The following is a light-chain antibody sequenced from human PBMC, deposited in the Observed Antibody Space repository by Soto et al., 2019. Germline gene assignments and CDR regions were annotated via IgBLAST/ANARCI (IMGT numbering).Light chain of an antibody. V-gene: IGLV2-14*03. CDR3: TSYTTSFTYV. CDR1: SSDVDGYNF. CDR2: DVS. J-gene: IGLJ1*01. Sequence: QSVLTQPASVSGSPGQSITISCTGTSSDVDGYNFVSWYQHHPGKAPKLIIYDVSNRPSGVSSRFSGFKSGNPASLTVSGLQAEDEADYYCTSYTTSFTYVFGTGTKVTVL.